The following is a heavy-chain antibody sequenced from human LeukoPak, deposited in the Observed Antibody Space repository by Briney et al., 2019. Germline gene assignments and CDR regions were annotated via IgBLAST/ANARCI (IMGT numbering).Heavy chain of an antibody. D-gene: IGHD3-22*01. CDR3: ARGRGYYYDSRAFDI. CDR1: GGTFSSYA. Sequence: ASVKVSCKASGGTFSSYAISWVRQAPGQGLEWMGGIIPIFGTANYAQKFQGRVTITTDESTSTAYMELSGLRSEDTAVYYCARGRGYYYDSRAFDIWGQGTMVTVSS. J-gene: IGHJ3*02. V-gene: IGHV1-69*05. CDR2: IIPIFGTA.